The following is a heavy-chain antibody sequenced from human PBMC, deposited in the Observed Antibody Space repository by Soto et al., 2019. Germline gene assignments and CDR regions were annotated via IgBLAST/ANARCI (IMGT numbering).Heavy chain of an antibody. J-gene: IGHJ6*02. CDR3: AKYYYDSSGYYVYYYYGMDV. Sequence: PGGSLRLSCAASGFTFSSYAMSWVRQAPGKGLEWVSAISGSGGSTYYADSVKGRFTISRDNSKNTLYLQMNSLRAGDTAVYYCAKYYYDSSGYYVYYYYGMDVWGQGTTVTVSS. D-gene: IGHD3-22*01. CDR1: GFTFSSYA. CDR2: ISGSGGST. V-gene: IGHV3-23*01.